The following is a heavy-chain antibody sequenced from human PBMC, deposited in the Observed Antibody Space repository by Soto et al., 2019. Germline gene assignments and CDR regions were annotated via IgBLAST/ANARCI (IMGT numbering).Heavy chain of an antibody. V-gene: IGHV4-30-4*01. CDR3: ARIRSTYGDYFDS. CDR1: GDTTSSADFF. J-gene: IGHJ4*02. Sequence: QLHLQESGPGLVKPSQTLSLACTVSGDTTSSADFFWSWLRQPPGEGLEWIGYVYFSGFTQSNPSLKSRLSMSVDTSKNQVSLKLSSVTAADTAVYYCARIRSTYGDYFDSWRQGTLVTVSS. CDR2: VYFSGFT. D-gene: IGHD4-17*01.